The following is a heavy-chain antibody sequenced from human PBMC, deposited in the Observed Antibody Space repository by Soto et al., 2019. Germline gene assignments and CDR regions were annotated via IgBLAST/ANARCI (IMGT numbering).Heavy chain of an antibody. V-gene: IGHV4-59*12. CDR3: ARASGYCSGGSCPVGWFDP. CDR1: GASINNYH. CDR2: IYYTGIT. J-gene: IGHJ5*02. D-gene: IGHD2-15*01. Sequence: SETLSLTCTVSGASINNYHWTWIRQPPGKGLEWIAYIYYTGITNFNPSLKSRVTISVDRSKNQFSLKLSSVTAADTAVYYCARASGYCSGGSCPVGWFDPWGQGTLVTVSS.